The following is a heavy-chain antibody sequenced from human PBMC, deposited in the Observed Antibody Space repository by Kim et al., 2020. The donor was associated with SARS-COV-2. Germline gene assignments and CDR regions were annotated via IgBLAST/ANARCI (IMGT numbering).Heavy chain of an antibody. D-gene: IGHD3-22*01. J-gene: IGHJ5*02. CDR2: IYYSGST. CDR3: ARDGHSSGKPKRPNNWFDP. V-gene: IGHV4-31*03. CDR1: GGSISSGGYY. Sequence: SETLSLTCTVSGGSISSGGYYWSWIRQHPGKGLEWIGYIYYSGSTYYNPSLKSRVTISVDTSKNQFSLKLSSVTAADTAVYYCARDGHSSGKPKRPNNWFDPWGQGTLVTVSS.